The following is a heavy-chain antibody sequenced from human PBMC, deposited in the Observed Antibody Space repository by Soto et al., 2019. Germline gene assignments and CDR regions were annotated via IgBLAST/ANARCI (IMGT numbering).Heavy chain of an antibody. Sequence: GGSLRLSCSASGFTVSSYGMHWVRQAPGKGLEWVAVISYDGSNKYYADSVKGRFTISRDNSKNTLYLQMNSLRAEDTAVYYCAKDQGRVYYYYGMDVWGQGTTVTVSS. CDR3: AKDQGRVYYYYGMDV. J-gene: IGHJ6*02. V-gene: IGHV3-30*18. CDR2: ISYDGSNK. CDR1: GFTVSSYG.